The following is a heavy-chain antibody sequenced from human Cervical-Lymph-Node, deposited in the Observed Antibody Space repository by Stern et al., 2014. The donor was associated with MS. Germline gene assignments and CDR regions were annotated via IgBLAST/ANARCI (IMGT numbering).Heavy chain of an antibody. J-gene: IGHJ4*02. CDR3: AHRTAGPFDY. V-gene: IGHV2-5*02. CDR1: GFSLSTSGLG. CDR2: IYWDDQK. Sequence: QITLKESGPALVKPTQTLTLTCTFSGFSLSTSGLGVGWIRQPPGEALEWLAYIYWDDQKRYSPSLKSILTIPKDTSKNQVVLTLTNVDPVDTATYYCAHRTAGPFDYWGQGTLVTVSS.